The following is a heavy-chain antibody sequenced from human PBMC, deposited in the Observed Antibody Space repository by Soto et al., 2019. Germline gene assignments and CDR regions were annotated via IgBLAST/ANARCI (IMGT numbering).Heavy chain of an antibody. Sequence: SLTLSLSRTVSDGNIVCGVYYLSGIRQHPGKGLEWIGYIYYSGSTYYNPSLKSRVTISVDTSKNQFSLKLSSVTAADTALYYGGRGQPGGVLDPWGQRTPVTVSS. D-gene: IGHD3-16*01. CDR3: GRGQPGGVLDP. J-gene: IGHJ5*02. CDR1: DGNIVCGVYY. V-gene: IGHV4-31*02. CDR2: IYYSGST.